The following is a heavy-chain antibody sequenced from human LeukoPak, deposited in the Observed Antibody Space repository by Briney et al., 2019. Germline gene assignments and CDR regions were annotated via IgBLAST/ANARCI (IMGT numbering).Heavy chain of an antibody. J-gene: IGHJ4*02. CDR1: GFTFSSYA. V-gene: IGHV3-30-3*01. Sequence: GGSLRLSCAASGFTFSSYAMHWVRQAPGKGLEWVAVVSYDGSNKYYADSVTGRFTISRDNSKNTLFLQMNSLRAEDAAVYYCATIGDRRTGELYRIDYWGQGTLVTASS. CDR3: ATIGDRRTGELYRIDY. CDR2: VSYDGSNK. D-gene: IGHD7-27*01.